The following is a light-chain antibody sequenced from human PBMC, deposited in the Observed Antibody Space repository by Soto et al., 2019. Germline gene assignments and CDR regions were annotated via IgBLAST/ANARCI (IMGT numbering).Light chain of an antibody. CDR2: GAS. J-gene: IGKJ1*01. V-gene: IGKV3-20*01. CDR3: QQFGSSVTWT. Sequence: EIVLTQSPGTLSLSPGERATLSCRASQTVSSTSLAWYQQKPGQAPRLLIYGASSRATGIPDRFSGSGSGTDFTLTISRLEPEDFAVYHCQQFGSSVTWTFGQGTKVEIK. CDR1: QTVSSTS.